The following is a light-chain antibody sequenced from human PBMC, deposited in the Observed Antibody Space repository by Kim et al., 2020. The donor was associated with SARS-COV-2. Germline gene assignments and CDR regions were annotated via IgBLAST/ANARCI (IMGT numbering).Light chain of an antibody. CDR2: RNN. CDR3: AAWDDSLSAWV. J-gene: IGLJ3*02. Sequence: GQRVTISCSGSSSNIGTNYVYWYQQFPGTAPKLLIYRNNQRPSGVPDRFSGSKSGTSASLAISGLRSEDEADYYCAAWDDSLSAWVFGGGTQLTVL. CDR1: SSNIGTNY. V-gene: IGLV1-47*01.